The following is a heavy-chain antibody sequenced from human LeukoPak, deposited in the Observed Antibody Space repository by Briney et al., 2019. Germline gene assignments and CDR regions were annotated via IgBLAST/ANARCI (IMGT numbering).Heavy chain of an antibody. CDR1: GFTFSSYD. CDR2: IGTSGDT. CDR3: SRVGSSGWPNYFDS. Sequence: PGGPLRLSCAASGFTFSSYDMHRVRHATGKGLEWVSVIGTSGDTYYAGSVKGRFTISRENAKNSLYLQMNSLTAGDTAVYFCSRVGSSGWPNYFDSWGQGTLVTVSS. D-gene: IGHD6-19*01. J-gene: IGHJ4*02. V-gene: IGHV3-13*04.